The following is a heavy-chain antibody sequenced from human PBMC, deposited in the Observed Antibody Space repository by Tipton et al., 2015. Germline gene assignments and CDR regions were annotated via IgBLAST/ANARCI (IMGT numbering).Heavy chain of an antibody. CDR1: GFTFSDYY. CDR2: FYYNGST. D-gene: IGHD6-19*01. Sequence: LRLSCAASGFTFSDYYMSWIRQPPGKGLEWIGYFYYNGSTNYNPSLKSRVTISLDTSKSQFSLKLRSVTAADTAVYYCARDTGILVAGTGFDYWGQGTLVTVSP. V-gene: IGHV4-59*01. J-gene: IGHJ4*02. CDR3: ARDTGILVAGTGFDY.